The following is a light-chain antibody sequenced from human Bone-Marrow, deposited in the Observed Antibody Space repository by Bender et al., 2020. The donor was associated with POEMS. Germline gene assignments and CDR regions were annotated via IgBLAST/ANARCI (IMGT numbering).Light chain of an antibody. CDR3: AVWDDSLNGWV. CDR1: SSNIGTNT. J-gene: IGLJ3*02. CDR2: NNN. V-gene: IGLV1-44*01. Sequence: QSVLTQPPSASGTPGQRVTISCSGSSSNIGTNTVNWYQQLPGTAPKLLIYNNNQGPSGVPDRFSGSKSGTSASLAISGLQSEDEADYYCAVWDDSLNGWVFGGGTKLTVL.